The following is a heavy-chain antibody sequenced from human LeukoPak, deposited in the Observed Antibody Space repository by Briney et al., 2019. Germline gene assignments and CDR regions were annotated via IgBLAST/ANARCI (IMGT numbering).Heavy chain of an antibody. Sequence: SETLSLTCAVSGAPISSGGYYWSWIRQHPGKGLEWIGYIYYSGSTYYNASLKSRVTISVDTSKNQFSLKLTSVTAADTAVYYCARDRYDSYPMDVWGQGTTVTVSS. D-gene: IGHD3-3*01. CDR1: GAPISSGGYY. CDR2: IYYSGST. V-gene: IGHV4-31*11. CDR3: ARDRYDSYPMDV. J-gene: IGHJ6*02.